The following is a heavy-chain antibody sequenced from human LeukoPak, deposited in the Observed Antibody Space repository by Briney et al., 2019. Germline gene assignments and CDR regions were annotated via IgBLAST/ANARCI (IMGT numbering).Heavy chain of an antibody. CDR3: ARDSWLDV. D-gene: IGHD3-9*01. Sequence: GGSLILSCAASGFTFSSCSMTWVRKAPGMGLEWISYIWDSGTPIYYADSVKGRFTISRDNAKNLVYLQMTSLRAEDTAIYYCARDSWLDVWGQGTMVTVST. J-gene: IGHJ3*01. CDR2: IWDSGTPI. V-gene: IGHV3-48*01. CDR1: GFTFSSCS.